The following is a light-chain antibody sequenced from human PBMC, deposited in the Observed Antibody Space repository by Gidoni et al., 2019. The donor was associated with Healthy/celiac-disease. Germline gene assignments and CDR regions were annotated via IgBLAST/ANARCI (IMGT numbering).Light chain of an antibody. V-gene: IGKV3-20*01. Sequence: IVLTQSPGTLSLSPGQSATLSCRASQSSSSSQLAWYQQKPGQAPRPLMYGASSRATGIPDRFSGSGSGTDFTLTISRLEPEDFAVYYCQHFGNFGGGTKVE. CDR1: QSSSSSQ. J-gene: IGKJ4*01. CDR3: QHFGN. CDR2: GAS.